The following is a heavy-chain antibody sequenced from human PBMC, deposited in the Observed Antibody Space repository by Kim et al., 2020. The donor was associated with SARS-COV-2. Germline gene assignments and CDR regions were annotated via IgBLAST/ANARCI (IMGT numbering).Heavy chain of an antibody. J-gene: IGHJ4*02. D-gene: IGHD3-10*01. Sequence: DGREAYYAESVKGRYTISRDNDKNSLYLQMNSLRAEDTAVYYCMRDPGNYWGQGTLVIVSS. V-gene: IGHV3-7*01. CDR2: DGREA. CDR3: MRDPGNY.